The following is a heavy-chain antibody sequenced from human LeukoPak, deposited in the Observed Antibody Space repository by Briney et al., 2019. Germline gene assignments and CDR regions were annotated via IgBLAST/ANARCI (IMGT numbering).Heavy chain of an antibody. J-gene: IGHJ6*02. Sequence: GRSLRLSCAASGFTFSSYGMHWVRQAPGKGLEWVAVIWYDGSNKYYADSVKGRFTISRDNSKNTLYLQMNSLRAEDTAVYYCAREPYRRAPNYYYYGMDVWGQGTTVTVSS. CDR2: IWYDGSNK. D-gene: IGHD1-14*01. CDR3: AREPYRRAPNYYYYGMDV. CDR1: GFTFSSYG. V-gene: IGHV3-33*08.